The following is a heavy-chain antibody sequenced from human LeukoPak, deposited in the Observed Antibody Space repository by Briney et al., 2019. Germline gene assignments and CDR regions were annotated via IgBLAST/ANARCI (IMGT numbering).Heavy chain of an antibody. J-gene: IGHJ2*01. D-gene: IGHD4-17*01. CDR1: GFTFSSYS. Sequence: GSLSLSCAASGFTFSSYSMTWVRQAPGEGLEWVSAISGSGGSTYYADSVKGRFTISRENSKNPLYLQTNSLRAEDPAVYYCAKTPVTTGRYWYFDLWGRGTLVSVSS. V-gene: IGHV3-23*01. CDR2: ISGSGGST. CDR3: AKTPVTTGRYWYFDL.